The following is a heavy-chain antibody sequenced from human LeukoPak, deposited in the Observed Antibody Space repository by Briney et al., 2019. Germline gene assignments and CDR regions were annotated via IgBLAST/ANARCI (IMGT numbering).Heavy chain of an antibody. D-gene: IGHD3-22*01. CDR3: ARDYSAYYDSSGYYYN. Sequence: GGSLRLSCAASGFTFSSYAMHWVRQAPGKGLEWVAVISYDGSNKYCADSVKGRFTISRDNSKNTLYLQMNSLRAEDTAVYYCARDYSAYYDSSGYYYNWGQGTLVTVSS. CDR2: ISYDGSNK. CDR1: GFTFSSYA. V-gene: IGHV3-30-3*01. J-gene: IGHJ4*02.